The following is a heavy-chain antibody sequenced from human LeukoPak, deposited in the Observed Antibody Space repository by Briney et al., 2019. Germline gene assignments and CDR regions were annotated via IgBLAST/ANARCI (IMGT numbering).Heavy chain of an antibody. D-gene: IGHD4-23*01. Sequence: PGGSLRLSCAASGFTFSSYGMHSVRQAPGKGLEWVAFIRYDGSNKYYADSVKGRFTISRDNSKNTLYLQMNSLRAEDTAVYYCAKDRLTAHGGNSGYFDYWGQGTLVTVSS. CDR1: GFTFSSYG. CDR2: IRYDGSNK. J-gene: IGHJ4*02. CDR3: AKDRLTAHGGNSGYFDY. V-gene: IGHV3-30*02.